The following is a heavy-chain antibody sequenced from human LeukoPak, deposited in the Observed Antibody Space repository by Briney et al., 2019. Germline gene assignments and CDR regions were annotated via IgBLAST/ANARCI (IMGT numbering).Heavy chain of an antibody. CDR2: ISGSGGST. D-gene: IGHD6-13*01. J-gene: IGHJ4*02. V-gene: IGHV3-23*01. CDR3: ASFLRQQLLRDGRRIDY. Sequence: PGGSLRLSCAASGFTFSSYAMSWVRQAPGKGLEWVSAISGSGGSTYYADSVKGRFTISRDNSKNTLYLQMNSLRAEDTAVYYCASFLRQQLLRDGRRIDYWGQGTLVTVSS. CDR1: GFTFSSYA.